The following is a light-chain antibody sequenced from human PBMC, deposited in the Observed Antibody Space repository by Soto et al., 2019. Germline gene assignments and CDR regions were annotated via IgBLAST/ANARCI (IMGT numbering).Light chain of an antibody. CDR1: QIVSRSY. CDR2: DTS. CDR3: HQYSNSQCN. V-gene: IGKV3-20*01. Sequence: EVVLTQSPGTLSLSPGERATLSCRASQIVSRSYLAWYQHQPGQAPRLLIYDTSTRATGIPARFNGSGSGTDFTLTISRLEPEDFAIYYCHQYSNSQCNFGQGTKVEIK. J-gene: IGKJ2*01.